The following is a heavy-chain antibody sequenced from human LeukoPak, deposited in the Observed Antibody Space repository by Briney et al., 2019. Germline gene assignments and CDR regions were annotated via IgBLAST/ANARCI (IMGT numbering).Heavy chain of an antibody. D-gene: IGHD4/OR15-4a*01. CDR1: GFTFSSYV. V-gene: IGHV3-30*18. J-gene: IGHJ4*02. Sequence: GGSLRLSCAASGFTFSSYVMHWVRQAPGKGLEWVAVISYDGPNKYYVDSVKGRFTISRDNSKNTLYLQMNGLRAEDTAVYYCAKGLARFGYGALLDYWGQGTLVTVSS. CDR2: ISYDGPNK. CDR3: AKGLARFGYGALLDY.